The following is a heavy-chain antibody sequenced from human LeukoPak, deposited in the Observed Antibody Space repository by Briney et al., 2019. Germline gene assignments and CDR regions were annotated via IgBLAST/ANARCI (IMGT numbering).Heavy chain of an antibody. D-gene: IGHD1-26*01. CDR2: ISGSGGST. V-gene: IGHV3-23*01. CDR1: GFTFSSYA. Sequence: GGSLRLSCAASGFTFSSYAMSWVRQAPGKGLEWVSAISGSGGSTYYADSVKGRFTISRDSSKNTLYLQMNSLRAEDTAVYYCAKLSGSRNHPFDYWGQGTLVTVSS. CDR3: AKLSGSRNHPFDY. J-gene: IGHJ4*02.